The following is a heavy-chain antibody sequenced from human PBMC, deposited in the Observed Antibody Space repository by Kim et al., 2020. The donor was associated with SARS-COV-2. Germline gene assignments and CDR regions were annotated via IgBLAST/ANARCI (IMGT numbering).Heavy chain of an antibody. J-gene: IGHJ6*02. CDR3: ATNGDYYYNLDV. Sequence: YYADPVKGRFTLSKDNSKNTLDLQMNSMRAEDTAVYYCATNGDYYYNLDVWGQGSTVTVSS. V-gene: IGHV3-66*01. D-gene: IGHD3-10*01.